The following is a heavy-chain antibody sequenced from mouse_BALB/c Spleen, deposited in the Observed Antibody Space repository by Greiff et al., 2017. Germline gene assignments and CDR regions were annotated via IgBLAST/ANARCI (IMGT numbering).Heavy chain of an antibody. CDR2: IWSGGST. CDR3: ASSTVGYYAMDY. CDR1: GFSLTSYG. V-gene: IGHV2-2*02. Sequence: VQLQQSGPGLVQPSQSLSITCTVSGFSLTSYGVHWVRQSPGKGLEWLGVIWSGGSTDYNAAFISRLSISKDNSKSQVFFKMNSLQANDTAIYYCASSTVGYYAMDYWGQGTSVTVSS. J-gene: IGHJ4*01. D-gene: IGHD1-1*01.